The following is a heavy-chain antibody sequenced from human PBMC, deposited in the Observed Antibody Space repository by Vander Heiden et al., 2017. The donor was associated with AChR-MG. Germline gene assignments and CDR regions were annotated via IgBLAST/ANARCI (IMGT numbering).Heavy chain of an antibody. CDR2: IYYSGST. J-gene: IGHJ4*02. Sequence: QVQLQESGPGLVKPSQTLSLTCTVSGGSISSGDYYWSWIRHPPGKGLEWIGYIYYSGSTYYHPSLKSRVTISVDTSKNQFSLKLSSVTAADTAVYYCASSTYYYDSSGYYLPVYWGQGTLVTVSS. D-gene: IGHD3-22*01. V-gene: IGHV4-30-4*01. CDR3: ASSTYYYDSSGYYLPVY. CDR1: GGSISSGDYY.